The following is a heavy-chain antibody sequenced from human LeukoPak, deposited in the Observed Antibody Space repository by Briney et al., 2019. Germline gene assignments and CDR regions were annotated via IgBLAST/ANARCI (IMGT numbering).Heavy chain of an antibody. V-gene: IGHV4-31*03. Sequence: PSQTLSLTCTVSGGSISSGGYYWSWIRQHPGKGLEWIGYIYYSGSTYYNPSLKSRVTVSVDTSKNQFSLKLSSVTAADTAVYYCARDRFDDSSGSIWGQGTMVTVSS. CDR3: ARDRFDDSSGSI. J-gene: IGHJ3*02. CDR2: IYYSGST. CDR1: GGSISSGGYY. D-gene: IGHD3-22*01.